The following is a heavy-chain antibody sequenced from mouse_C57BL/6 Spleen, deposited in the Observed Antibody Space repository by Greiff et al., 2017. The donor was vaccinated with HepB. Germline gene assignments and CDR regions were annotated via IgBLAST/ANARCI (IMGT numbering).Heavy chain of an antibody. CDR3: ARDPIYYGNYVGVFDY. D-gene: IGHD2-1*01. CDR1: GFTFSSYA. J-gene: IGHJ2*01. CDR2: ISDGGSYT. Sequence: VQLKESGGGLVKPGGSLKLSCAASGFTFSSYAMSWVRQTPEKRLEWVATISDGGSYTYYPDNVKGRFTISRDNAKNNLYLQMSHLKSEDTAMYYCARDPIYYGNYVGVFDYWGQGTTLTVSS. V-gene: IGHV5-4*01.